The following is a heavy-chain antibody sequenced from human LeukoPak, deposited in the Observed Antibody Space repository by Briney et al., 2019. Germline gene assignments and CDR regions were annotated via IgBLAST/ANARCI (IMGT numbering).Heavy chain of an antibody. CDR1: GYTFTGYY. V-gene: IGHV1-2*02. Sequence: EASVKVSCKASGYTFTGYYMHWVRPAPGHGLEWMGWINPNSGGTNYAQKFQGRVTMTRDTSISTAYMELSRLRSDDTAVYYCASEPGIAAEGPDAFDVWGRGTMVTVSS. D-gene: IGHD6-13*01. J-gene: IGHJ3*01. CDR2: INPNSGGT. CDR3: ASEPGIAAEGPDAFDV.